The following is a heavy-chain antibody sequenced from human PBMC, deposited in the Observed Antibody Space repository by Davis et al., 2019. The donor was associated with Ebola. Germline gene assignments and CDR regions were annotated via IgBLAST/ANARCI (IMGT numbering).Heavy chain of an antibody. D-gene: IGHD5-12*01. Sequence: PGESLKISCAASGFTFRSYAMSWVRQAPGKGLEWVSAISGSGGSTYYADSVKGRFTISRDNSKNTLYLQMNSLRAEDTAVYYCARDQAATIFDYWGQGTLVTVSS. J-gene: IGHJ4*02. CDR3: ARDQAATIFDY. V-gene: IGHV3-23*01. CDR1: GFTFRSYA. CDR2: ISGSGGST.